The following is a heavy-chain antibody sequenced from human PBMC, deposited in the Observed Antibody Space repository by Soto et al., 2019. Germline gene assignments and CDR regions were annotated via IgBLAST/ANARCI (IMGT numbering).Heavy chain of an antibody. D-gene: IGHD6-19*01. V-gene: IGHV3-23*01. CDR1: GFTAGNTY. Sequence: PVGSLRLSCEASGFTAGNTYMSWVRQAPGKGLEWVSAISGSGGSTYYADSVKGRFTISRDNSKNTLYLQMNSLRAEDTAVYYCAKKVAGPYYYYYGMDVWGQGTTVTVSS. J-gene: IGHJ6*02. CDR2: ISGSGGST. CDR3: AKKVAGPYYYYYGMDV.